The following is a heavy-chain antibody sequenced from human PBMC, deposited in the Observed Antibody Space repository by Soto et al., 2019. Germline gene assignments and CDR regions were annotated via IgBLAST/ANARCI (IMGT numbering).Heavy chain of an antibody. V-gene: IGHV1-18*01. J-gene: IGHJ3*01. CDR2: ISTYNVNT. CDR1: GYTFTNYG. D-gene: IGHD1-7*01. CDR3: ARVPGELHLLDAFDV. Sequence: QIQLVQSGGEVKKPGASVNVSCKASGYTFTNYGIGWVRQAPGQGLEWMGWISTYNVNTIYAQNFQDRVTMTTDTSTSTAYMGLKSLTSDDTAVYYCARVPGELHLLDAFDVWGQGTMLTVSS.